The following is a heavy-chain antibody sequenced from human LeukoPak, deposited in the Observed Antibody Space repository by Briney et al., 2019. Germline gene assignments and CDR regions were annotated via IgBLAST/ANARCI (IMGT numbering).Heavy chain of an antibody. CDR3: ARDYSSSRWYFDL. J-gene: IGHJ2*01. CDR1: GGSISSHY. D-gene: IGHD6-6*01. CDR2: IYYSGST. Sequence: SETLSLTCTVSGGSISSHYWSWIRQPPGKGLEWIGYIYYSGSTNYNPSLKSRVTISVDTSKNQFSLKLSSVTAADTAVYYCARDYSSSRWYFDLWGRGTLVTVSS. V-gene: IGHV4-59*11.